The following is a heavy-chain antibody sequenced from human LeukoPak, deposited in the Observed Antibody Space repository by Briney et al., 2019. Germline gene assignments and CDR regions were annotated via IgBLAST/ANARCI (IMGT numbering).Heavy chain of an antibody. J-gene: IGHJ4*02. CDR2: ISGSGGFT. CDR3: AKGGSSWSEIDY. CDR1: GFTFSSYW. D-gene: IGHD6-13*01. V-gene: IGHV3-23*01. Sequence: GGSLRLSCAASGFTFSSYWMSWVRQAPGKGLEWVSGISGSGGFTYYADSVKGRFTISRDNSKNTLYLQVNSLRGDDTAVYYCAKGGSSWSEIDYWGQGSLVTVSS.